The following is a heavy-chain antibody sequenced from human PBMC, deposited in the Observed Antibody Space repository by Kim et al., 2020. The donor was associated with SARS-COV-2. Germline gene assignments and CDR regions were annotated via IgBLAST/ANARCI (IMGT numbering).Heavy chain of an antibody. CDR3: ARGNAPTSYDILTGYYSGAGAFDI. V-gene: IGHV4-31*03. D-gene: IGHD3-9*01. J-gene: IGHJ3*02. CDR1: GGSISSGGYY. Sequence: SETLSLTCTVSGGSISSGGYYWSWIRQHPGKGLEWIGYIYYSGSTYYNPSLKSRVTISVDTSKNQFSLKLSSVTAADTAVYYCARGNAPTSYDILTGYYSGAGAFDIWGQGTMVTVSS. CDR2: IYYSGST.